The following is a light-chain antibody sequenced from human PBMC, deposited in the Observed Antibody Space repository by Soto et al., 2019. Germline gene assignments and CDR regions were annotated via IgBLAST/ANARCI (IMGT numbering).Light chain of an antibody. Sequence: DVQMTQSPSTLSASVGDRVTITCRASQSISTWLAWYQQKPGKAPKLLINKASSLESGVPSRFSGRGSGTAFTLTITSLQPDDFATYYCQQYNSNPWTF. J-gene: IGKJ1*01. CDR2: KAS. CDR3: QQYNSNPWT. V-gene: IGKV1-5*03. CDR1: QSISTW.